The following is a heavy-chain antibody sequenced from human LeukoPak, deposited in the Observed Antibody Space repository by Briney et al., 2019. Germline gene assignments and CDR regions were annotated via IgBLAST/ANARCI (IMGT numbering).Heavy chain of an antibody. Sequence: SETLSLTCAVYGGSFSGYYWSWIRQPPGKGLEWIGEINHSGSTNYNSSLKSRVTISVDTSKNQFSLKLSSVTAVDTAVYYCAREESSVGIVATIHPRHFDYWGQGTLVTVSS. CDR3: AREESSVGIVATIHPRHFDY. D-gene: IGHD5-12*01. V-gene: IGHV4-34*01. CDR2: INHSGST. CDR1: GGSFSGYY. J-gene: IGHJ4*02.